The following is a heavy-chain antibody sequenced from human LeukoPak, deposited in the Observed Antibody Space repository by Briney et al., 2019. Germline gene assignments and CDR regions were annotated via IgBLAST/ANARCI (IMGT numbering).Heavy chain of an antibody. J-gene: IGHJ5*02. CDR1: GGSIITYY. V-gene: IGHV4-4*07. Sequence: SETLSLTCTVSGGSIITYYWSWIRQPAGKGLEWIGRIYSSGRTNYHPSLESRVTMSVDTSKNQFSLNLTSVTAADTAVYYCAREGTSGTHLNWFDPWGQGTLVSVSS. CDR3: AREGTSGTHLNWFDP. D-gene: IGHD1-1*01. CDR2: IYSSGRT.